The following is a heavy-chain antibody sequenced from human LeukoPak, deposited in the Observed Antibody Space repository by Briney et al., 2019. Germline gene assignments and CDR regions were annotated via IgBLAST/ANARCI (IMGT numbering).Heavy chain of an antibody. J-gene: IGHJ5*02. CDR2: IYYSGST. Sequence: SETLSLTCTVSGGSISSSSYYWGWIRQPPGKGLEWIGSIYYSGSTYNNPSLKSRVTISVDTSKNQFSLRLSSVTAADTAVYYCARHRYYYDSSGYYYQPWGQGTLVTVSS. CDR3: ARHRYYYDSSGYYYQP. V-gene: IGHV4-39*07. D-gene: IGHD3-22*01. CDR1: GGSISSSSYY.